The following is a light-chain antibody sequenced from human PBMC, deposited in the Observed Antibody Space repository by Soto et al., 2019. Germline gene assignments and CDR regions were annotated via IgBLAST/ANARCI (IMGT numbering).Light chain of an antibody. CDR1: SSSIGAGYD. CDR2: GNI. V-gene: IGLV1-40*01. J-gene: IGLJ1*01. Sequence: QSALTQQPSVSGATKQRVSISCTGSSSSIGAGYDVHWYQQRPGTAPKLLISGNINRPSGVPDRSSGSKSGTSASLAITGLQAEYEGDYYCQSYDSTLSARYVFGTGTKVTVL. CDR3: QSYDSTLSARYV.